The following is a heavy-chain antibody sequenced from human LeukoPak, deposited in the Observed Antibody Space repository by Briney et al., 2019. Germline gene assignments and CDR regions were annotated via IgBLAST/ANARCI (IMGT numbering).Heavy chain of an antibody. J-gene: IGHJ4*02. CDR3: VKLSNRYDFDY. CDR2: ISSNGRNI. D-gene: IGHD1-14*01. Sequence: GGSLRLSCSASGFTFSNYAMHWVRQAPGKGLECVSAISSNGRNIYYADSVKGRFTISRDNSKDTLSLQMSSLRTEDAAVYYCVKLSNRYDFDYWGQGTLVTVSS. V-gene: IGHV3-64D*09. CDR1: GFTFSNYA.